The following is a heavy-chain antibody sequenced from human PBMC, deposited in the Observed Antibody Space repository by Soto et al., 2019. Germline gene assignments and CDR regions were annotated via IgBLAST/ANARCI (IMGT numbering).Heavy chain of an antibody. D-gene: IGHD6-6*01. CDR2: INHSGST. Sequence: SETLSLSCAVYGGSFSGYYWSWIRQPPGKGLEWIGEINHSGSTNYNPSLKSRVTISVDTSKNQFSLKLSSVTAADTAVYYCARIRIAARGSYYYYYSGMDVWGQGTTVTVSS. CDR1: GGSFSGYY. CDR3: ARIRIAARGSYYYYYSGMDV. J-gene: IGHJ6*02. V-gene: IGHV4-34*01.